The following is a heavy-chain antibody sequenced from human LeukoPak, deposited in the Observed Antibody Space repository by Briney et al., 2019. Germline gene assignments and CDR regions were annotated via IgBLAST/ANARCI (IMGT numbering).Heavy chain of an antibody. D-gene: IGHD5-12*01. Sequence: GGSLRLSCVASGFIFGDFWMHWVRQIPGKGLVWVSRINTKGNGTIYADSVKGRFTISRDNAKNTLYLQMNSLRAEDTAVYYCARDLVATGLFDYWGQGTLVTVSS. V-gene: IGHV3-74*01. CDR1: GFIFGDFW. CDR3: ARDLVATGLFDY. CDR2: INTKGNGT. J-gene: IGHJ4*02.